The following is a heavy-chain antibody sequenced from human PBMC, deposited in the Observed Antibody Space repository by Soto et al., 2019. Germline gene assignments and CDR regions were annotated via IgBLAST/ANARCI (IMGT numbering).Heavy chain of an antibody. Sequence: QLQLQESGPGLVKPSETLSLTCTVSGGSISSSSYYWGWIRQPPGKGLEWIGSIYYSGSTYYNPSLKSRVTISVDTSKNQFSLKLSSVTAADTAVYYCARLEGSWYYFDYWGQGTLVTVSS. CDR2: IYYSGST. D-gene: IGHD6-13*01. J-gene: IGHJ4*02. CDR1: GGSISSSSYY. V-gene: IGHV4-39*01. CDR3: ARLEGSWYYFDY.